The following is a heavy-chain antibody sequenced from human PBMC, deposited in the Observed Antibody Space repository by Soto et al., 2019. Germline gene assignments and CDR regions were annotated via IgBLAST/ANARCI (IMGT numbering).Heavy chain of an antibody. Sequence: QVQLVESGGGVVQPGTSLRLSCAASGFTFDHYGMQWVRQAPGKGLEWVAEIWYDASKEYYADSVKGRFTISRDNSRNTVYLQMNSLRVEDTAVYFCGRDTDTSGHYSRCDPLGQGTLVTVSS. CDR3: GRDTDTSGHYSRCDP. V-gene: IGHV3-33*01. CDR1: GFTFDHYG. J-gene: IGHJ5*02. D-gene: IGHD3-22*01. CDR2: IWYDASKE.